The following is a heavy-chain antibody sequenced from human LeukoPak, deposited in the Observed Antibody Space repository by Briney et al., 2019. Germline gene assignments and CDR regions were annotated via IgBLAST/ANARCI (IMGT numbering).Heavy chain of an antibody. D-gene: IGHD4-23*01. CDR2: IYYSGST. Sequence: SETLSLTCTVSGGSISSYYWSWIRQPPGKGLEWIGYIYYSGSTNYNPSLKSRVTVSLDTSKDQFSLKLSSVTAAGTAVYYCARNYGGSSYYFDYWGQGTLVTVSS. V-gene: IGHV4-59*01. J-gene: IGHJ4*02. CDR1: GGSISSYY. CDR3: ARNYGGSSYYFDY.